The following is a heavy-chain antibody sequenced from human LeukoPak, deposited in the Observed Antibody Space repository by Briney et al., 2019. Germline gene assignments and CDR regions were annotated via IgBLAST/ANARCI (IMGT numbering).Heavy chain of an antibody. V-gene: IGHV4-59*01. D-gene: IGHD3-16*01. CDR2: IYYSGST. CDR1: GGSISSYY. J-gene: IGHJ4*02. CDR3: ARQGRGYGGTFDY. Sequence: SETLSLTCTVSGGSISSYYWSWIRQPPGEGLEWIGYIYYSGSTNYNPSLKSRVTISVDTSKNQFSLKLSSVTAADTAVYYCARQGRGYGGTFDYWGQGTLVTVSS.